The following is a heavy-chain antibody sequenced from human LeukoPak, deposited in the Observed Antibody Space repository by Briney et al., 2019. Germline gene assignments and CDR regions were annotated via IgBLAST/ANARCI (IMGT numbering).Heavy chain of an antibody. CDR2: INPNSGDT. CDR1: GYTFNDYY. J-gene: IGHJ1*01. V-gene: IGHV1-2*02. D-gene: IGHD1-26*01. CDR3: ARGVLGWSYYEYFHH. Sequence: ASVKVSCKASGYTFNDYYIHWVRQAPGQGLEWMGWINPNSGDTNYAQTFQRRVTVTRDTSISPAYMGLSRLRSDEPTVYYCARGVLGWSYYEYFHHWGQGTLVSVSS.